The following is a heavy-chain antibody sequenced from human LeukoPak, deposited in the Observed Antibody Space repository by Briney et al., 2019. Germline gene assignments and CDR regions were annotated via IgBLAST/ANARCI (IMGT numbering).Heavy chain of an antibody. J-gene: IGHJ3*02. CDR2: IKQDGSEK. CDR1: GFTFSSYW. V-gene: IGHV3-7*01. D-gene: IGHD3-22*01. Sequence: QPGGSLRLSCAASGFTFSSYWMTWVRQAPGKGLEWVANIKQDGSEKFYVDSVKGRFTISRDNAKNSLHLQMNSLRAEDTAVYYCARDPYYYESSGYFFGAFDIWGQGTMVTVSS. CDR3: ARDPYYYESSGYFFGAFDI.